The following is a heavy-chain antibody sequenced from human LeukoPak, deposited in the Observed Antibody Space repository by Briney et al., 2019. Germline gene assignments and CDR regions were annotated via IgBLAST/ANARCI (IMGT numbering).Heavy chain of an antibody. Sequence: GGSLRLSCAASGFTLSSYAMSWVRQAPGKGLEWVSAISGSGGSTYYADSVKGRFTISRDNSKNTLYLQMNSLRAEDTAVYYCAKDRDEWESSSDYWGQGTLVTVSS. CDR1: GFTLSSYA. V-gene: IGHV3-23*01. D-gene: IGHD1-26*01. J-gene: IGHJ4*02. CDR3: AKDRDEWESSSDY. CDR2: ISGSGGST.